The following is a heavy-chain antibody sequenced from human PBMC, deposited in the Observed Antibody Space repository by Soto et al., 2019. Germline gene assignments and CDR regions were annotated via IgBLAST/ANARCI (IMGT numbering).Heavy chain of an antibody. V-gene: IGHV3-21*01. CDR1: GFTFSSYS. J-gene: IGHJ6*02. D-gene: IGHD4-17*01. CDR2: ISSSSSYI. CDR3: ARDEGGDYAINYYYYGMDV. Sequence: GSLRLSCAAAGFTFSSYSMNWVRQAPGKGLEWVSSISSSSSYIYYADSVKGRFTISRDNAKNSLYLQMNSLRAEDTAVYYCARDEGGDYAINYYYYGMDVWGQGTTVTVSS.